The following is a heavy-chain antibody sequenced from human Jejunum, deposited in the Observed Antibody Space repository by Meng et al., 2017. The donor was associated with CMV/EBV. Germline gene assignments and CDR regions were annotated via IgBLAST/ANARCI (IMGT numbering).Heavy chain of an antibody. D-gene: IGHD1-1*01. CDR1: GFTFSSST. CDR3: AREPQLEIDAFDV. J-gene: IGHJ3*01. V-gene: IGHV3-30-3*01. Sequence: GFTFSSSTMPRLRPAPGQGLQWVALISQDGSNKYYADSVKGRFTISRDTSKNTLYVHMHSLRPEDTAVYYCAREPQLEIDAFDVWGRGTMVTVSS. CDR2: ISQDGSNK.